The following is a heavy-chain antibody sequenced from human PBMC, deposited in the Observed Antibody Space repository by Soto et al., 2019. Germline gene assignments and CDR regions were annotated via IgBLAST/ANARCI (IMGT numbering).Heavy chain of an antibody. CDR1: GGSFSGYY. V-gene: IGHV4-34*01. CDR3: ARYPKARYCSSTSCRRGGMDV. CDR2: INHSGST. D-gene: IGHD2-2*01. Sequence: QVQLQQWGAGLLKPSETLSLTCAVYGGSFSGYYWSWIRQPPGKGLEWIGEINHSGSTNYNPSLKSRVTIPVDTSKNQFSLKLSSVTDADTAVYYCARYPKARYCSSTSCRRGGMDVWGQGTTVTVSS. J-gene: IGHJ6*02.